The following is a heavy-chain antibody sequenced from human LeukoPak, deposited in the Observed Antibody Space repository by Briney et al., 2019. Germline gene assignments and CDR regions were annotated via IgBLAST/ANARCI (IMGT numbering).Heavy chain of an antibody. CDR1: GGSISSYY. Sequence: SETLSLTCTVSGGSISSYYWSWIRQPAGKGLEWIGRIYTSGSTNYNPSLKSRDTMSVDTSKNQFSLKLSSVTAADTAVYYCASEGYPKSSDYWGQGTLVTVSS. V-gene: IGHV4-4*07. CDR3: ASEGYPKSSDY. CDR2: IYTSGST. J-gene: IGHJ4*02. D-gene: IGHD6-13*01.